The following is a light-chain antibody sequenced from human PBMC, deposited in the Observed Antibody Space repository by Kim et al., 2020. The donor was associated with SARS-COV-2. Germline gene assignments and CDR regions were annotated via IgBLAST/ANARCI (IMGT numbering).Light chain of an antibody. Sequence: EIAMTQSPATLSVSPGDRVTLSCRASQSISYSLAWYQQKPGQAPRLLIYAATTRPAGIPVRFSGSGVGTEFTLTISSLQSEDFALYYCQQYSNWPRTFGQGTKVDIK. CDR2: AAT. V-gene: IGKV3-15*01. J-gene: IGKJ1*01. CDR3: QQYSNWPRT. CDR1: QSISYS.